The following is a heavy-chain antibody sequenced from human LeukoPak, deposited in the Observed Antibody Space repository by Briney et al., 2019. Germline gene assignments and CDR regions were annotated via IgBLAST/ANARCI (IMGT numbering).Heavy chain of an antibody. J-gene: IGHJ4*02. D-gene: IGHD3-10*01. Sequence: GGSLRLSCAASGFTFSDTWMHWVRQAPGKGLEWVSLITWDGGSTYYADSVKGRFTISRDNSKNSLYLQMNSLRTEDTALYYCAKGKNTGSYLSHVDYWGQGTLVTVSS. CDR2: ITWDGGST. CDR3: AKGKNTGSYLSHVDY. V-gene: IGHV3-43*01. CDR1: GFTFSDTW.